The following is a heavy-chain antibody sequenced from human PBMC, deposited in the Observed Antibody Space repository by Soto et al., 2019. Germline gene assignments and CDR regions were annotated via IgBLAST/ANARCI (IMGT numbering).Heavy chain of an antibody. D-gene: IGHD3-3*02. J-gene: IGHJ4*02. Sequence: SLTCAVHGDSFSGYFWTWIRQPPGKGLEWIAETTEGGTTNYSPSLKSRVSIAVDSSKRQFSLTLSSVTAADTAMYYCARGADAMLSPHFDYLSQGSLVTVSS. CDR2: TTEGGTT. CDR3: ARGADAMLSPHFDY. V-gene: IGHV4-34*01. CDR1: GDSFSGYF.